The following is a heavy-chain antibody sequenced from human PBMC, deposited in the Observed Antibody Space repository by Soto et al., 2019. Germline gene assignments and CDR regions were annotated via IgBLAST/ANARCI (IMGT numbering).Heavy chain of an antibody. CDR3: ARGSGWGKWFDP. D-gene: IGHD6-19*01. V-gene: IGHV4-34*01. CDR1: GGSFSGYY. CDR2: INHSGST. J-gene: IGHJ5*02. Sequence: QVQLQQWGAGLLKPSETLSLTCAVYGGSFSGYYWSWIRQPPGKGLEWIGEINHSGSTNYNPSLKSRVTISVDTSKNQFSLKLSSVTAADTAVYYCARGSGWGKWFDPWGQGTLVTVSS.